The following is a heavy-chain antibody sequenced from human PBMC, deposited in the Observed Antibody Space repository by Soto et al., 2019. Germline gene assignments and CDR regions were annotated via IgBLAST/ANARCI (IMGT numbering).Heavy chain of an antibody. D-gene: IGHD5-12*01. CDR2: LYYSGST. Sequence: QVQLQESGPGLVKPSQTLSLTCTVSGGSISSGGYYWNWIRQHPGKGLEWIGCLYYSGSTYYNPSLQRRRXTXSXXSKTQFCLKLSSVTAADTAVYYWASASYSGYRVYYYYGMDVWGQGTTVTVSS. J-gene: IGHJ6*02. CDR1: GGSISSGGYY. V-gene: IGHV4-31*03. CDR3: ASASYSGYRVYYYYGMDV.